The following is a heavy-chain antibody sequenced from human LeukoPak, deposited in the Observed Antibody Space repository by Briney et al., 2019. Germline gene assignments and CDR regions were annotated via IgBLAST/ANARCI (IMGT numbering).Heavy chain of an antibody. CDR2: ISDTGYT. D-gene: IGHD6-13*01. V-gene: IGHV3-23*01. CDR3: AKVGVPATGGFHH. J-gene: IGHJ1*01. Sequence: GGSLRLSCAASGFTLSSYAMSWVRQAPGKGLEWVSAISDTGYTYHADSVKGRFTISRDSSKNTLFLQMNRLRPEDAAVYYCAKVGVPATGGFHHWGQGTLVTVSS. CDR1: GFTLSSYA.